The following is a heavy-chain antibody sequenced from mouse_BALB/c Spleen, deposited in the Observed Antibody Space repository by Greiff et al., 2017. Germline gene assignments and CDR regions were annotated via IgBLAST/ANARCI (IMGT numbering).Heavy chain of an antibody. CDR1: GFNIKDYY. Sequence: EVKLQQSGAELVRSGASVKLSCTASGFNIKDYYMHWVKQRPEQGLEWIGWIDPENGDTEYAPKFQGKATMTADTSSNTAYLQLSSLTSEDTAVYYCNADITTAPFAYWGQGTLVTVSA. CDR2: IDPENGDT. CDR3: NADITTAPFAY. J-gene: IGHJ3*01. V-gene: IGHV14-4*02. D-gene: IGHD1-2*01.